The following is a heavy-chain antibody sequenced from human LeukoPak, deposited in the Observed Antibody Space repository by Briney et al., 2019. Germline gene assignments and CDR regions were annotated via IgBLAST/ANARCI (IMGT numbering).Heavy chain of an antibody. V-gene: IGHV4-59*12. CDR3: ARGLGGIFGVTYFDY. Sequence: SETLSLTCTVSGGSISSYYWSWIRQPPGKGLEWIGYIYYSGSTNYNPSLKSRVTISVDTSKNQFSLKLSSVTAADTAVYYCARGLGGIFGVTYFDYWGQGTLVTVSS. CDR2: IYYSGST. J-gene: IGHJ4*02. CDR1: GGSISSYY. D-gene: IGHD3-3*01.